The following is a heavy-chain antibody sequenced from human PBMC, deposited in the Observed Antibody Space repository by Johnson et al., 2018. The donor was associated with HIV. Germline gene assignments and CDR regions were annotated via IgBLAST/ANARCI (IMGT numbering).Heavy chain of an antibody. V-gene: IGHV3-33*08. CDR2: IWYDGSNK. Sequence: QVQLVESGGGVVQPGRSLRLSCAASGFTFSSYGMHWVRQAPGKGLESVAVIWYDGSNKYYADSVKGRFTISRDNSKNTLYLQMNSLRAEDTAVYYCARDGGSTRGDAFDIWGQGTMVTVSS. CDR1: GFTFSSYG. D-gene: IGHD1-26*01. J-gene: IGHJ3*02. CDR3: ARDGGSTRGDAFDI.